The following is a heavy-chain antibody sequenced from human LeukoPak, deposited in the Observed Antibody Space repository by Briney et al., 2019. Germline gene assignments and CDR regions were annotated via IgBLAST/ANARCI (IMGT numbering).Heavy chain of an antibody. Sequence: PGGSLRLSCAASGFTFSSYAMSWVRQAPGKGLEWVPAISGSGGSTYYADSVKGRFTISRDNSKNTLYLQMNSLRAEDTAVYYCAKVITMIVVVIEGPFDYWGQGTLVTVSS. J-gene: IGHJ4*02. CDR2: ISGSGGST. CDR3: AKVITMIVVVIEGPFDY. V-gene: IGHV3-23*01. CDR1: GFTFSSYA. D-gene: IGHD3-22*01.